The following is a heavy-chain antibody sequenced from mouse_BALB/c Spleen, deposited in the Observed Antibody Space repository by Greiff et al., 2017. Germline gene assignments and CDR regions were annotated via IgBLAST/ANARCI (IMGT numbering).Heavy chain of an antibody. CDR2: ISSGSSTM. CDR3: ARGDPHHFDY. D-gene: IGHD3-3*01. V-gene: IGHV5-17*02. Sequence: EVQLVESGGGLVPPGGSRKLSCAASGFTFSSFGMHWVRQAPEKGLAWVAYISSGSSTMYYADTVKGRFTIAEDNPKNTLFLQMTSLRSEDTAMYYCARGDPHHFDYWGQGTTLPVSS. CDR1: GFTFSSFG. J-gene: IGHJ2*01.